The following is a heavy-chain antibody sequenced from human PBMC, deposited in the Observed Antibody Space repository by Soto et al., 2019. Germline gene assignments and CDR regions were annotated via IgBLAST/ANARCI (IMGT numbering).Heavy chain of an antibody. V-gene: IGHV3-30*18. D-gene: IGHD3-22*01. CDR3: AKVLYYYDSSGPPDY. J-gene: IGHJ4*02. CDR2: ISYDGSNK. Sequence: GGSLRLSCAASGFTFSSYGMHWVRQAPGKGLEWVAVISYDGSNKYYADSVKGRFTISRDNSKNTLYLQMNSLRAEDTAVYYCAKVLYYYDSSGPPDYWGQGTLVTVSS. CDR1: GFTFSSYG.